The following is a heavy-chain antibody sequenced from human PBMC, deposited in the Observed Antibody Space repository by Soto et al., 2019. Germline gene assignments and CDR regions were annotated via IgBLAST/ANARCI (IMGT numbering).Heavy chain of an antibody. V-gene: IGHV4-34*01. D-gene: IGHD3-3*01. CDR2: INHSGST. CDR3: GTCPLFFEWLPYHYYYLYV. CDR1: GGSFSGYY. J-gene: IGHJ6*03. Sequence: SETLSLTCAVYGGSFSGYYWSGIRQPPGKGLEWSGEINHSGSTNYNPSLKSRGTISVDTSKNEFSLKLSAGTAADTAVYYCGTCPLFFEWLPYHYYYLYVSAKGTTVTVSS.